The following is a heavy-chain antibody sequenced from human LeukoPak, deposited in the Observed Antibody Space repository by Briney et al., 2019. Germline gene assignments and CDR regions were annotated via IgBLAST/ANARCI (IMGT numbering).Heavy chain of an antibody. CDR1: GVSISSYY. V-gene: IGHV4-59*01. CDR3: VRANYFDY. Sequence: PSETLSLTCTVSGVSISSYYWSWIRQPPGKGLEWIGDIYYSGSTNYNPSLKSRVTISVDTSKNQFSLKLSSVTAADTAVYYCVRANYFDYWGQGTLVTVSS. J-gene: IGHJ4*02. CDR2: IYYSGST.